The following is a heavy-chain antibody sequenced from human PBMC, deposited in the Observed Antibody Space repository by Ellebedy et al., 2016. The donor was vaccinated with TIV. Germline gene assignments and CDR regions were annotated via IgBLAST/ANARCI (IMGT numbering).Heavy chain of an antibody. CDR2: IYYSGST. CDR3: ARLSFRTTVVTEGMSA. D-gene: IGHD4-23*01. J-gene: IGHJ4*02. CDR1: GGSISSYY. V-gene: IGHV4-59*12. Sequence: MPSETLSLTCTISGGSISSYYWSWIRQPPGKGLEWIGYIYYSGSTNYNTSLKSRVTISVDTSKNQFSLKLSSVTAADTAVYYCARLSFRTTVVTEGMSAWGQGTLVTVSS.